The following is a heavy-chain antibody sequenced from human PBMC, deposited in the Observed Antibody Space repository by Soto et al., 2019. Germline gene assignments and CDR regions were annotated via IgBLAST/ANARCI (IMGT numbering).Heavy chain of an antibody. J-gene: IGHJ6*02. Sequence: PGGSLRLSCAASGFTFSSYDMSWVRQAPGKGLEWVSAISGSGGSTYYADSVKGRFTISRDNSKNTLYLQMNSLRAEDTAVYYCAKDNLLWFGELLSPPPGYYGMDVWGQGTTVTVSS. V-gene: IGHV3-23*01. CDR3: AKDNLLWFGELLSPPPGYYGMDV. CDR1: GFTFSSYD. CDR2: ISGSGGST. D-gene: IGHD3-10*01.